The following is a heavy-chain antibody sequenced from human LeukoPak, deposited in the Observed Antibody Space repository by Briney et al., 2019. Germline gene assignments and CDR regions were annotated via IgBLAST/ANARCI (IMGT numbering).Heavy chain of an antibody. CDR1: GGSISSGGYS. CDR2: IYHSGST. J-gene: IGHJ6*02. V-gene: IGHV4-30-2*01. Sequence: SETLSLTCAVSGGSISSGGYSWSWIRQPPGKGLEWIGYIYHSGSTYYNPSLKSRVTISVDRSKNQFSLKLSSVTAADTAVYYCVRGGLLWFGESQRMDVWGQGTTVTVYS. CDR3: VRGGLLWFGESQRMDV. D-gene: IGHD3-10*01.